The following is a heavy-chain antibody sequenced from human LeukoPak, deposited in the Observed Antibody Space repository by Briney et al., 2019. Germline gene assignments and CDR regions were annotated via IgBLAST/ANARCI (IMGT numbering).Heavy chain of an antibody. CDR3: ARGDEHFDY. V-gene: IGHV3-21*01. Sequence: GGSLRLSCAASGFIFSSYGMKWVRQAPAKGLEWVSSISGRSSFIYDVDSVKGRFTISRDNAKNSLYLQMNSLGAEDTAVYYCARGDEHFDYWGQGTLVTVSS. CDR1: GFIFSSYG. CDR2: ISGRSSFI. J-gene: IGHJ4*02.